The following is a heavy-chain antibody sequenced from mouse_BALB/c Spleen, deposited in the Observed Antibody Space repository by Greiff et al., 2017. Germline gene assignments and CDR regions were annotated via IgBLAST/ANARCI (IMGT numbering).Heavy chain of an antibody. Sequence: QVQLLQSGPGLVQPSQCLSITCSVSGFSLTRYGVPWVRQSPGKGLEWLGVIWSGGSTDYNAAFISRLSISKDNSKSQVFFKMNSLQANDTAIYYCASTYDGYDAWFAYWGEGTLVTVAA. D-gene: IGHD2-2*01. CDR2: IWSGGST. V-gene: IGHV2-2*02. CDR1: GFSLTRYG. J-gene: IGHJ3*01. CDR3: ASTYDGYDAWFAY.